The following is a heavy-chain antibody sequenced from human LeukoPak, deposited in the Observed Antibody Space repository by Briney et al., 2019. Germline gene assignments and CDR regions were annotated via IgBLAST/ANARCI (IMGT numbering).Heavy chain of an antibody. CDR2: FRGSCGTT. CDR1: GFTFSSYA. D-gene: IGHD3-22*01. V-gene: IGHV3-23*01. CDR3: AKGGPYYYDSSGYYVDY. J-gene: IGHJ4*02. Sequence: GGSLRLSCAASGFTFSSYAMSWLRQAPGRGLEWVSTFRGSCGTTYYADSVKGRFTISRDNSKNTLYLRMNSLRAEDTAVYYCAKGGPYYYDSSGYYVDYWGQGTLVTVSS.